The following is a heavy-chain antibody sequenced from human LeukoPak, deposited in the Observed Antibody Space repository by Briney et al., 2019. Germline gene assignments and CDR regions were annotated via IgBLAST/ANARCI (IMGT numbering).Heavy chain of an antibody. J-gene: IGHJ5*02. CDR1: GGSISTSDYY. CDR3: TKLASP. CDR2: IYYSGNT. Sequence: SETLSLTCTVSGGSISTSDYYWGWIRQPPGKGLEWIGSIYYSGNTYYNPSLKSRVTISVDTSKNQFSLKLSSVTAADTAVYYCTKLASPWGQGILVTVSS. V-gene: IGHV4-39*07.